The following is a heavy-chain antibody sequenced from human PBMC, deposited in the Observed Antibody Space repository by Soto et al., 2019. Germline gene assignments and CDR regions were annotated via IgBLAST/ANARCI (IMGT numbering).Heavy chain of an antibody. D-gene: IGHD3-10*01. CDR1: GFTFSSYG. J-gene: IGHJ6*02. CDR3: ARGHSLRRDYYYYGMDV. Sequence: LRLSCAASGFTFSSYGMHWVRQAPGKGLEWVAVIWYDGSNKYYADSVKGRFTISRDNSKNTLYPQMNSLRAEDTAVYYCARGHSLRRDYYYYGMDVWGQGTTVTVSS. V-gene: IGHV3-33*01. CDR2: IWYDGSNK.